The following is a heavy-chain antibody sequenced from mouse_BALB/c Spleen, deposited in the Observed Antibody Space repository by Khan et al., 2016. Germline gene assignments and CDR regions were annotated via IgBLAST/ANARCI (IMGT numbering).Heavy chain of an antibody. CDR3: AREGRKYDYAMGY. V-gene: IGHV1S137*01. CDR1: GYTFTDYA. Sequence: QVQLKQSGAELVRPGVSVKISCKGSGYTFTDYAMHWVKQSHAKSLEWIGVISTYYGDTSYNQKFEGKATMTVDKSSSTAYMELARLTSEDSAIDCCAREGRKYDYAMGYWGQGTSVAVSS. J-gene: IGHJ4*01. CDR2: ISTYYGDT. D-gene: IGHD2-14*01.